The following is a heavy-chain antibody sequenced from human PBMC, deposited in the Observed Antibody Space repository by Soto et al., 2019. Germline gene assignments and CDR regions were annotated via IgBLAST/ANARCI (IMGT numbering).Heavy chain of an antibody. CDR2: VSHSGNT. CDR1: VGSFTGHF. CDR3: ARAKFESTGWHQFDI. V-gene: IGHV4-34*01. Sequence: TXALTFTCSVGSFTGHFCSWVRQPPGKGLEWIGEVSHSGNTKYYPSLRSRVTLSVDSSKNQISLALTSVTAADTAVYYCARAKFESTGWHQFDIWGQGTLVTVYS. J-gene: IGHJ4*02. D-gene: IGHD6-19*01.